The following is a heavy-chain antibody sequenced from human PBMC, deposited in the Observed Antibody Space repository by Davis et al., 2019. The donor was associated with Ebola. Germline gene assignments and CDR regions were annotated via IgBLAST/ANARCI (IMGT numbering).Heavy chain of an antibody. D-gene: IGHD1-26*01. Sequence: HTGGSLRLSCAASGFTFSSYWMHWVRQAPGKGLVWVSRINSDGSSTSYADSVKGRFTISRDNAKNTLYLQMNSLRAEDTAVYYCAREGSGSYEDYWGQGTLVTVSS. V-gene: IGHV3-74*01. CDR1: GFTFSSYW. CDR3: AREGSGSYEDY. CDR2: INSDGSST. J-gene: IGHJ4*02.